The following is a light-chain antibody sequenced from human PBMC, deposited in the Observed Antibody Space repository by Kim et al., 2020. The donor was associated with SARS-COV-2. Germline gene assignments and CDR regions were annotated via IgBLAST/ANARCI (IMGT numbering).Light chain of an antibody. V-gene: IGKV1-27*01. Sequence: ASVGDRVTITCRASQTISNFLAWFQQKPGMVPKLLIYSASTLHSGVPSRFSGSGSGTHFTLTISSLQPEDVATYYCQGYNSVPQAFGQGTKVELK. CDR1: QTISNF. J-gene: IGKJ1*01. CDR2: SAS. CDR3: QGYNSVPQA.